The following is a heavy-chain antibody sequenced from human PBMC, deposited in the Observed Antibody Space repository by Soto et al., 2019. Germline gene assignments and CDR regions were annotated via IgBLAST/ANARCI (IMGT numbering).Heavy chain of an antibody. Sequence: EVQLVESGGGLVQPGGSLRLSCAASGFTFNTYAMNWVRQAPGKGLEWVSYISSSSGTIFYADSVKGRFPISRDNAKNSLYLQMNSLRAEDTAVYYCSRVGYCSGGSCDFDYWGQGTLVTVSS. D-gene: IGHD2-15*01. J-gene: IGHJ4*02. CDR3: SRVGYCSGGSCDFDY. V-gene: IGHV3-48*01. CDR2: ISSSSGTI. CDR1: GFTFNTYA.